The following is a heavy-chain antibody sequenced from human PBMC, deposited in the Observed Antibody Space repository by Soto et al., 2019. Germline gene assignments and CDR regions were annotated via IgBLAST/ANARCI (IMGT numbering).Heavy chain of an antibody. J-gene: IGHJ4*02. CDR2: ITQTGDNT. V-gene: IGHV3-48*01. CDR3: ARDLGWAFDY. D-gene: IGHD6-19*01. Sequence: EVQLVESGGGLAQPGGSLRLSCVASGFSFSVYTMNWFRQAPGQALEWLSFITQTGDNTYYADSVKGRFTISRDNARKSLYMELNILRAGDTAVYYCARDLGWAFDYWGRGALVTVSS. CDR1: GFSFSVYT.